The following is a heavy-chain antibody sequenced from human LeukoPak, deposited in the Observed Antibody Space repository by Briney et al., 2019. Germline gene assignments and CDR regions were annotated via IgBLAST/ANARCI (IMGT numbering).Heavy chain of an antibody. CDR1: GGSISSYY. CDR2: IYYSGST. V-gene: IGHV4-59*01. D-gene: IGHD1-26*01. J-gene: IGHJ5*02. CDR3: ARALPDLVGATPCWFEP. Sequence: PSETLSLTCTVSGGSISSYYWSWIRQPPGKGLEWIGYIYYSGSTNYNPSLKSRVTISVDTSKNQFSLNLSSVTAADTAVYYCARALPDLVGATPCWFEPWGQGTLVTVSS.